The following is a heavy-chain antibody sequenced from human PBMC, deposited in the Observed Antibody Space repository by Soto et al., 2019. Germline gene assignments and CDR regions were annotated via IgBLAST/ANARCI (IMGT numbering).Heavy chain of an antibody. D-gene: IGHD6-13*01. CDR1: GFTFSNYA. Sequence: EVQLLESGGGLVQPGGSLRLSCAASGFTFSNYAMTWVRQAPGKGLEWVSGISGSGSSIYYADPVKGRFSISRDNCKNTLYLEINSLRGEDTAVYYCAKGGDSSSLKNCFDPWGQATLVTVSS. CDR3: AKGGDSSSLKNCFDP. J-gene: IGHJ5*02. CDR2: ISGSGSSI. V-gene: IGHV3-23*01.